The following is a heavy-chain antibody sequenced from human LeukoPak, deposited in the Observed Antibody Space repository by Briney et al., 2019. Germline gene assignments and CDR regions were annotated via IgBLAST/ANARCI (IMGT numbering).Heavy chain of an antibody. Sequence: SETLSLTCTVSGGSISSYYWSWIRQPPGKGLEWIGYIYYSGSTNYNPSLKSRVTISVDTSKNQFSLKLSSVTAADTAVYYCARRYQDIAVAGTGDWFDPWGQGTLVTVSS. CDR2: IYYSGST. CDR3: ARRYQDIAVAGTGDWFDP. V-gene: IGHV4-59*08. CDR1: GGSISSYY. D-gene: IGHD6-19*01. J-gene: IGHJ5*02.